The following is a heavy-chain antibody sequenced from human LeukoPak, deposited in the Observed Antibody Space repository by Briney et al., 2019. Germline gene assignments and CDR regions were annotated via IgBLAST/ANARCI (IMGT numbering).Heavy chain of an antibody. CDR3: ARSLWFGEDGAFDI. Sequence: SETLSLTRTVSGGSISSSTYYWGWIRQPPGRGLEWIGSIYYSGSTYYNPSLKSRVTISVDTSKNQFSLKLSSVTAADTAVYYCARSLWFGEDGAFDIWGQGTMVTVSS. D-gene: IGHD3-10*01. CDR1: GGSISSSTYY. CDR2: IYYSGST. J-gene: IGHJ3*02. V-gene: IGHV4-39*01.